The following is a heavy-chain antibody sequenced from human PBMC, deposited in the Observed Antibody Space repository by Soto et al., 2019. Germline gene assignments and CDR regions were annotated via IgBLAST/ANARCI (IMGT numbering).Heavy chain of an antibody. V-gene: IGHV4-39*01. D-gene: IGHD3-3*01. CDR3: ARRNDFWSGDAFDI. Sequence: SETLSLTCTVSGGSISSSSYYWGWIRQPPGKGLEWIGSIYYSGSTYYNPSLKSRVTISVDTSRNQFSLKLSSVTAADTAVYYCARRNDFWSGDAFDIWGQGTMVTVSS. J-gene: IGHJ3*02. CDR1: GGSISSSSYY. CDR2: IYYSGST.